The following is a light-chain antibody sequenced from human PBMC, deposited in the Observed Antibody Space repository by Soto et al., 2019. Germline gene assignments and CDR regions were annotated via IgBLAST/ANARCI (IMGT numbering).Light chain of an antibody. CDR1: QSVYSRY. V-gene: IGKV3-20*01. CDR2: GAS. Sequence: DIVLTQSPGTLSLSPGERATLSCRASQSVYSRYLAWYQQKPGQAPKLLIYGASSRATGIPDRFSGSGSETEFSLTISRLEPEDFAVYYCQQYCSSPQTFGQGTKVEIK. CDR3: QQYCSSPQT. J-gene: IGKJ1*01.